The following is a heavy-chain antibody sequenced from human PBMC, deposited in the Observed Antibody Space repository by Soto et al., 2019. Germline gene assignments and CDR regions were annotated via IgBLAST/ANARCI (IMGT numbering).Heavy chain of an antibody. CDR2: IFDSGTT. CDR3: ASQASGWYPDY. J-gene: IGHJ4*02. D-gene: IGHD6-19*01. CDR1: GGSISSGGYY. V-gene: IGHV4-31*03. Sequence: QVQLQESGPGLVKPSQTLSLTCTVSGGSISSGGYYWSWLRQHPGKGLEWIGYIFDSGTTYYNPSLKSRVTXSXXPSKSQSSLRLTSVTATDTAVYYCASQASGWYPDYWGQGTLVTVSS.